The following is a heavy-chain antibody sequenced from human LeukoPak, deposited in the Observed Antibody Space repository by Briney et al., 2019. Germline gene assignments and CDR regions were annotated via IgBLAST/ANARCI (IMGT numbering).Heavy chain of an antibody. Sequence: ASVKVSCKSSGYTFTNYYMHWVRQAPGPGHERMGMIVPSSGGTAYAQKFQGKFTMTRDTSTSTVYMELNSLTSDDAAVYSCARGVPAAGGDYWGQGTLVTVSS. D-gene: IGHD2-2*01. CDR1: GYTFTNYY. V-gene: IGHV1-46*01. CDR3: ARGVPAAGGDY. J-gene: IGHJ4*02. CDR2: IVPSSGGT.